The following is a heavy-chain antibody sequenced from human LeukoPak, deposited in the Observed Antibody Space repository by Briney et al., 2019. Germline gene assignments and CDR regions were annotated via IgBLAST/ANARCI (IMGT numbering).Heavy chain of an antibody. CDR3: ARGGGLDV. CDR1: GFTFSSHW. D-gene: IGHD3-16*01. Sequence: GGSLRLSCAASGFTFSSHWMSWVCQAPGKGLEWVASINHNGNVNYYVDSVKGRFTISRDNAKNSLYLQMSNLRAEDTAVYFCARGGGLDVWGQGATVTVSS. V-gene: IGHV3-7*03. J-gene: IGHJ6*02. CDR2: INHNGNVN.